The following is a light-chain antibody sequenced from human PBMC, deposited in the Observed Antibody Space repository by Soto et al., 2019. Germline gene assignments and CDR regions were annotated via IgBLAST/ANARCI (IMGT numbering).Light chain of an antibody. V-gene: IGKV3-15*01. J-gene: IGKJ4*01. CDR1: KSQRSSY. CDR3: HQYNNWPPVT. CDR2: GAS. Sequence: ATISCSTNKSQRSSYLAWYQQKPGQAPRLLIYGASTRATGIPARFSGSGSGTEFTLTISSLQSEDSAVYYCHQYNNWPPVTFGGGTKV.